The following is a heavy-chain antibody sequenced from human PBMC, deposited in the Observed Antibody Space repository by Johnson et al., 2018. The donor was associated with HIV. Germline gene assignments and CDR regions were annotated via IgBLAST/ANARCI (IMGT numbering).Heavy chain of an antibody. CDR3: ARRGSSWPPGAFDI. CDR2: INWNGDSI. D-gene: IGHD6-13*01. Sequence: VQLVESGGSVVRPGGSLRLSCAASGFSFNDYGMNWVRQVPGKGLEWVSGINWNGDSIGCADSVKGRVTISRDNAKNSLYLQMNNLIAEDTALYYCARRGSSWPPGAFDIWGQGTMVTVSS. V-gene: IGHV3-20*04. J-gene: IGHJ3*02. CDR1: GFSFNDYG.